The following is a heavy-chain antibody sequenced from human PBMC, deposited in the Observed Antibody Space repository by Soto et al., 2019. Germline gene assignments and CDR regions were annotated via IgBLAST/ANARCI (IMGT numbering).Heavy chain of an antibody. V-gene: IGHV3-23*01. CDR3: AKVGILEWLLPYFDH. CDR2: ISGSGDST. Sequence: GGSLRLSCAASAFSFSIYAISFFGQDPCKWLEWVSAISGSGDSTEYADSVKGRFTISRDNSKNMLYLQMNSLRAEDTAVYYCAKVGILEWLLPYFDHWGQGTPVTVSS. CDR1: AFSFSIYA. J-gene: IGHJ4*02. D-gene: IGHD3-3*01.